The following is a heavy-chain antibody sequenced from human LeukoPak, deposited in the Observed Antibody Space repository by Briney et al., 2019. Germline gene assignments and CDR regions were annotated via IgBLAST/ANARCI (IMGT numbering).Heavy chain of an antibody. CDR2: IIPIFGTA. V-gene: IGHV1-69*05. CDR1: GGTFSSYA. D-gene: IGHD6-19*01. Sequence: SVKVSCKASGGTFSSYAIGWVRQAPGQGLEWMGGIIPIFGTANYAQKFQGRVTITTDESTSTAYMELSSLRSEDTAVYYCARDLQYSSGWYYFIYWGQGTLVTVSS. CDR3: ARDLQYSSGWYYFIY. J-gene: IGHJ4*02.